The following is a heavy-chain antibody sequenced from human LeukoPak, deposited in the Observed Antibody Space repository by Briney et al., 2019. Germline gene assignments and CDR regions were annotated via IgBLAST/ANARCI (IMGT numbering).Heavy chain of an antibody. D-gene: IGHD5-24*01. CDR1: GGTFSSYA. CDR3: ARDRGRDGYKSSFDY. Sequence: EASVKVSCKASGGTFSSYAISWVRQAPGQGLEWMGGIIPIFGTANYAQKFQGRVTITADESTSTAYMELSSLRSEDMAVYYCARDRGRDGYKSSFDYWGQGTLVTVSS. J-gene: IGHJ4*02. CDR2: IIPIFGTA. V-gene: IGHV1-69*13.